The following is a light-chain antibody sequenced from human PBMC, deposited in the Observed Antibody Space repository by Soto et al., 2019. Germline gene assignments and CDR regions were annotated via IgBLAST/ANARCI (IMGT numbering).Light chain of an antibody. CDR1: QSVNRH. V-gene: IGKV3-11*01. Sequence: EIVVTQSPATLSLSPGERATLSCRASQSVNRHFTWYQQKPGQAPRLLIYDTSDRATGIPDRFSGGGSGTDFPLTIRSLEPEDFAVYYCQQRYDWPPTFGQGTKVE. CDR2: DTS. J-gene: IGKJ1*01. CDR3: QQRYDWPPT.